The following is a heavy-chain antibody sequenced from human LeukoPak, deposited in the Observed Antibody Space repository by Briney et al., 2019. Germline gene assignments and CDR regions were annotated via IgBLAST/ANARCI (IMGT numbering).Heavy chain of an antibody. J-gene: IGHJ5*02. CDR2: INPDGGTT. V-gene: IGHV3-74*01. D-gene: IGHD3-10*01. Sequence: GGSLRLSCAASKFTFRSYWMHWVRQAPGKGLVWVSRINPDGGTTNYADSAKGRSTISRDNAKNTLYLQMNSLRAEDTAVYYCARVLLGSWDWFDPWGQGTLVTVSS. CDR1: KFTFRSYW. CDR3: ARVLLGSWDWFDP.